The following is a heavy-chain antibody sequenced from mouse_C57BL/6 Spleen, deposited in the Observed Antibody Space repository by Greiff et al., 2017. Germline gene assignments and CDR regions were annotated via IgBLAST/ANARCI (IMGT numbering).Heavy chain of an antibody. Sequence: VQLQESGPGLVQPSQSLSITCTVSGFSLTSYGVNWVRQRPGKGLEWLGVIWSGGSTDYNPAFLSRLSISKDNSKRQVFFKMNSLQADDTAIYYCAKSAYYAMDYWGQGTSVTVSS. CDR2: IWSGGST. J-gene: IGHJ4*01. CDR1: GFSLTSYG. CDR3: AKSAYYAMDY. V-gene: IGHV2-4*01.